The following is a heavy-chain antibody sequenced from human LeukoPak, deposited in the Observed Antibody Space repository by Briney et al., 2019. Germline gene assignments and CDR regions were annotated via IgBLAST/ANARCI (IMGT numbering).Heavy chain of an antibody. D-gene: IGHD1-1*01. V-gene: IGHV4-61*02. CDR3: ARLYWNDAVLLDY. J-gene: IGHJ4*02. CDR2: IYTSGST. CDR1: GGSISSGSYY. Sequence: KPSQTLSLTCTASGGSISSGSYYWSWIRQPAGKGLEWIGRIYTSGSTNYNPSLKSRVTISVDTSKNQFSLKLSSVTAADTAVYYCARLYWNDAVLLDYWGQGTLVTVSP.